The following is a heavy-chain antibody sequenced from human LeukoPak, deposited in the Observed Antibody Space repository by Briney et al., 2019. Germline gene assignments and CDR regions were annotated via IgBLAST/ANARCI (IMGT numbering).Heavy chain of an antibody. V-gene: IGHV3-9*01. J-gene: IGHJ4*02. CDR2: ISWNSGST. D-gene: IGHD1-26*01. Sequence: GRSLRLSCAASGFTFDDYAMHWVRQAPRKGLEWVSGISWNSGSTGYVDSVKGRFTISRDNAKNSLFLQMNSLRAEDTAFYYCAKDLSGSFSYFDYWGQGTLVTVSS. CDR1: GFTFDDYA. CDR3: AKDLSGSFSYFDY.